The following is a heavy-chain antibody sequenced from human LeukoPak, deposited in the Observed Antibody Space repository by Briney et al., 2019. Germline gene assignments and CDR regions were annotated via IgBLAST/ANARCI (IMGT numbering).Heavy chain of an antibody. V-gene: IGHV4-34*01. CDR1: GGSFSGYY. J-gene: IGHJ6*03. Sequence: PSETLSLTCAVYGGSFSGYYWSWIRQPPGKGLEWIGYIYHSGSTYYNPSLKSRVTISVDRSKNQFSLKLSSVTAADTAVYYCARGLVAYGYYYYYMDVWGKGTTVTVSS. CDR2: IYHSGST. CDR3: ARGLVAYGYYYYYMDV. D-gene: IGHD5-12*01.